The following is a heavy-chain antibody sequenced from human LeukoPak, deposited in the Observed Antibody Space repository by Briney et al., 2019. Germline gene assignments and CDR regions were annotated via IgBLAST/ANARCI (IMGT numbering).Heavy chain of an antibody. J-gene: IGHJ4*02. CDR3: ARHAPRITMIVVVITPYYFDY. CDR1: GFTVSSNS. D-gene: IGHD3-22*01. V-gene: IGHV3-66*04. CDR2: IYSDNT. Sequence: GGSLRLSCTVSGFTVSSNSMSWVRQAPGKGLEWVSFIYSDNTHYSDSVKGRFTISRDNSKNTLYLQMNSLRAEDTAVYYCARHAPRITMIVVVITPYYFDYWGQGTLVTVSS.